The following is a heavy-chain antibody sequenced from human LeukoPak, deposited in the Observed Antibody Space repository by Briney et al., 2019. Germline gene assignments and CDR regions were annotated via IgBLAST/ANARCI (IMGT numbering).Heavy chain of an antibody. Sequence: PSETLSLTCTVSGASLSTYYWSWIRQPAGKGLEWIGRIYTSESTNYNPSLKSRVTMSVDASKNQFSLKLTSVTAADTAVYYCARVVYHGSGKYYMDVWGKGTTVTVSS. CDR3: ARVVYHGSGKYYMDV. V-gene: IGHV4-4*07. J-gene: IGHJ6*03. CDR2: IYTSEST. CDR1: GASLSTYY. D-gene: IGHD3-10*01.